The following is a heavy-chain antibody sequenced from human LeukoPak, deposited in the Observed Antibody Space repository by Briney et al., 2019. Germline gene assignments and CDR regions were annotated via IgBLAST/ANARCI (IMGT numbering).Heavy chain of an antibody. Sequence: GESLKISCKGSGYSFTSYWIAWVRQMPGKGLEWMGIIYPGDSDTKYSPSFQGQVTISADKSISAAYLQWSSLKASDTAMYYCARHGMIRGASTTGIPDYWGQGTLVTVSS. CDR3: ARHGMIRGASTTGIPDY. V-gene: IGHV5-51*01. J-gene: IGHJ4*02. D-gene: IGHD3-10*01. CDR1: GYSFTSYW. CDR2: IYPGDSDT.